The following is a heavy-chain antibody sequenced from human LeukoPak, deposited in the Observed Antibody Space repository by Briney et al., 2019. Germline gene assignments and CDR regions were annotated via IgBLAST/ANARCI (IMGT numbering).Heavy chain of an antibody. CDR3: ARGGYCYGYDY. J-gene: IGHJ4*02. Sequence: SETLSLTCTVSGGSISSYYWSWIRQPPGKGLEWIGYIYYSGSTNYNPSLKSRVTISVDTSKNQFSLKLSSVTAADTAVYYCARGGYCYGYDYWGQGTLVTVSS. CDR2: IYYSGST. D-gene: IGHD5-18*01. V-gene: IGHV4-59*01. CDR1: GGSISSYY.